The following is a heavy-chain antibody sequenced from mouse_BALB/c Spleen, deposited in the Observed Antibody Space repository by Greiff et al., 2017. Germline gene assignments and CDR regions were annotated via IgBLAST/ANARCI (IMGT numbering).Heavy chain of an antibody. CDR1: GFSLTSYD. Sequence: VQLQESGPGLVAPSQSLSITCTVSGFSLTSYDISWIRQPPGKGLEWLGVIWTGGGTNYNSAFMSRLSISKDNSKSQVFLKMNSLQTDDTAIYYCVREGGYFDYWGQGTTLTVSS. J-gene: IGHJ2*01. CDR3: VREGGYFDY. V-gene: IGHV2-9-2*01. CDR2: IWTGGGT.